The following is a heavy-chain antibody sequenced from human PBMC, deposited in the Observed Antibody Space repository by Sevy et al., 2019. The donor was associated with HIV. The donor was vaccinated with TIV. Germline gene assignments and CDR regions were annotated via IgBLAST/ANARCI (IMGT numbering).Heavy chain of an antibody. CDR1: GYTFTSYG. V-gene: IGHV1-18*01. CDR3: ARDSSSSYYYYGMDV. Sequence: ASVKVSCKASGYTFTSYGISWVRQAPGQGLEWMGWISAYNGNTNYAQTLQGRVTMTTDTSTSTAYMELRSLRSDDTAVYYCARDSSSSYYYYGMDVWGQGTTVTVSS. D-gene: IGHD6-6*01. CDR2: ISAYNGNT. J-gene: IGHJ6*02.